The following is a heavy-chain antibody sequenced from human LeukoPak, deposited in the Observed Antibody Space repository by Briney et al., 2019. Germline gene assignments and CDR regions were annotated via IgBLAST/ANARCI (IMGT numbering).Heavy chain of an antibody. CDR3: AREVAV. Sequence: GGSLRLSCAASGFTFSSYAMHWVRQTPDKGLEWVAVIWYDGSNEDYADSVKGRFTISRDNSKNTLYLQMDSLRVEDTVVYYCAREVAVWGQGTLVTVSS. D-gene: IGHD2-15*01. CDR1: GFTFSSYA. V-gene: IGHV3-33*08. CDR2: IWYDGSNE. J-gene: IGHJ4*02.